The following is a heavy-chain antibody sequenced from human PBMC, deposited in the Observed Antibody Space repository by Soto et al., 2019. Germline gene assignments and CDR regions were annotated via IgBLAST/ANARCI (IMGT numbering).Heavy chain of an antibody. V-gene: IGHV4-39*01. CDR1: GGSISSSSYY. CDR2: IYYSGST. D-gene: IGHD6-19*01. CDR3: VRKSEVAGNWFDP. J-gene: IGHJ5*02. Sequence: SETLSLTCTVSGGSISSSSYYWGWIRQPPGKGLEWIGSIYYSGSTYYNPSLKSRVTISVDTSKNQFSLKLSSVTAADTAVYYWVRKSEVAGNWFDPWGQGNLVTVSS.